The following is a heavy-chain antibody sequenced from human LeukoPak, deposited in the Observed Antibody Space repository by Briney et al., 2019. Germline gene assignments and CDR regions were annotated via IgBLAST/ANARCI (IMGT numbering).Heavy chain of an antibody. J-gene: IGHJ4*02. V-gene: IGHV3-33*01. CDR3: AREEAFQLEASLDQ. CDR2: IWKDGSDE. D-gene: IGHD3-3*01. CDR1: GFTFGDFG. Sequence: PGGSLRLSCAAAGFTFGDFGMPWVRQAPGKGLEWVALIWKDGSDEFYADSVKGRFTISRDNSRNTLSLQMNSLRGEDTAVYYCAREEAFQLEASLDQWGQGTLVTVSS.